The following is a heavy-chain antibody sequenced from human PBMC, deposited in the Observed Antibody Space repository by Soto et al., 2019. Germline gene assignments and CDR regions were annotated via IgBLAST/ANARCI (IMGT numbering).Heavy chain of an antibody. V-gene: IGHV1-46*01. J-gene: IGHJ6*02. CDR2: VYPSGGGT. CDR1: GYTFSITY. CDR3: ARGYCSGGNWYNGLDV. D-gene: IGHD2-15*01. Sequence: QVQLVQSGAEVRKPGDSVRVSCKAAGYTFSITYLHWLRQAPGQGLEWLGLVYPSGGGTNYKESFKGRLNITRDTSTSTVYMDLSRLTSADTAIYYCARGYCSGGNWYNGLDVWGQGTTVTVSS.